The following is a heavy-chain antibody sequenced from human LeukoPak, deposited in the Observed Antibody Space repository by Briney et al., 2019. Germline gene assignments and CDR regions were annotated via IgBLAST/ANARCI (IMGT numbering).Heavy chain of an antibody. CDR3: ARGVNIVLMVYATYYFDY. J-gene: IGHJ4*02. CDR1: GGSISSSSYY. CDR2: IYYSGST. V-gene: IGHV4-39*07. D-gene: IGHD2-8*01. Sequence: SETLSLTCTVAGGSISSSSYYWGWIRQPPGKGLEWIGSIYYSGSTNYNPSLKSRVTISVDTSKNQFSLKLSSVTAADTAVYYCARGVNIVLMVYATYYFDYWGQGTLVTVSS.